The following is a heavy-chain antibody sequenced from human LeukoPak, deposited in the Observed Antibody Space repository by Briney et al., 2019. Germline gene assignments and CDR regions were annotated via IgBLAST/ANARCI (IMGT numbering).Heavy chain of an antibody. D-gene: IGHD2-21*02. J-gene: IGHJ4*02. CDR2: ICSSRSYI. V-gene: IGHV3-21*01. CDR3: ARAGYCGGDCHSGYFDY. Sequence: GVPLRLSCAASGFTFSSYSMNWVRQAPGKALEWVSSICSSRSYIYYADSVKRRFTISRDNAKNSLYLQMNSLRDEDTAVYYCARAGYCGGDCHSGYFDYWGQGTLVTVSS. CDR1: GFTFSSYS.